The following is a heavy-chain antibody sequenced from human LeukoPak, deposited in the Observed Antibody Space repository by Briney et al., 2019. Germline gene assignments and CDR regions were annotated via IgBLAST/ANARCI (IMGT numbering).Heavy chain of an antibody. CDR1: GFIFSDHY. CDR3: ARVGGTNYYYYGMDV. D-gene: IGHD1-26*01. V-gene: IGHV4-59*11. J-gene: IGHJ6*02. Sequence: PGGSLRLSCAASGFIFSDHYMDWIRQPPGKGLEWIGYIYYSGSTNYNPSLKSRVTISVDTSKNQFSLKLSSVTAADTAVYYCARVGGTNYYYYGMDVWGQGTTVTVSS. CDR2: IYYSGST.